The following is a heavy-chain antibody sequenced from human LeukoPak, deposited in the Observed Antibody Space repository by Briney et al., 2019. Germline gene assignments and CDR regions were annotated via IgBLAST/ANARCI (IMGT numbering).Heavy chain of an antibody. CDR2: MSYDGSNN. V-gene: IGHV3-30*03. CDR1: GFIFSNYG. CDR3: ARAYYYDSSGYYGAFDY. J-gene: IGHJ4*02. Sequence: GGSLRLSCAASGFIFSNYGMHWVRQAPGKGLEWVAVMSYDGSNNYYADSVKGRFTISRDNSKNTLYLQMNSLRAEDTAVYYCARAYYYDSSGYYGAFDYWGQGTLVTVSS. D-gene: IGHD3-22*01.